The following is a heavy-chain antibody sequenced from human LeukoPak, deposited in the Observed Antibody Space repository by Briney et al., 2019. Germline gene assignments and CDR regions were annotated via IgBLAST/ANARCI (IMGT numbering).Heavy chain of an antibody. J-gene: IGHJ4*02. CDR2: ISWNSGSI. V-gene: IGHV3-9*01. CDR3: AKDRGNTVSYYYFDY. D-gene: IGHD3-10*01. CDR1: GFTFDDYA. Sequence: SLRLSCAASGFTFDDYAMHWVRQAPGKGLEWVSGISWNSGSIGYADSVKGRFTISRDNAKNSLYLQMNSLRAEDTASYYCAKDRGNTVSYYYFDYWGQGTLVTVSS.